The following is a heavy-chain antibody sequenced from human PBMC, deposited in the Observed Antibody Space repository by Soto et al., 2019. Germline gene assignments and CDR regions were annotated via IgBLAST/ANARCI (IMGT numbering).Heavy chain of an antibody. Sequence: QVQLVQSGAEVKKPGASVKVSCKASGYTFTSYDINWVRQATGQGLEWMGWMNPNSGNTGYAQKFQGRVTMTRNTSISTAYMEQCSLRSEGTAVYYSARGGYSSCWYYYYYYVMDVWGEGSTVTVST. J-gene: IGHJ6*04. D-gene: IGHD6-13*01. CDR3: ARGGYSSCWYYYYYYVMDV. V-gene: IGHV1-8*01. CDR2: MNPNSGNT. CDR1: GYTFTSYD.